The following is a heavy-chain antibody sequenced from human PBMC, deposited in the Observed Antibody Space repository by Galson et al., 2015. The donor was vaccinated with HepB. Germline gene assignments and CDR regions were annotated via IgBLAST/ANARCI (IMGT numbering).Heavy chain of an antibody. CDR3: ATGDSSGYYASYGY. CDR1: GYTLTELS. Sequence: QSGAEVKKPGESLKVSCKVSGYTLTELSMHWVRQAPGKGLEWMGGFDPEDGETIYAQKFQGRVTMTEDTSTDTAYMELSSLRSEDTAVYYCATGDSSGYYASYGYWGQGTLVTVSS. CDR2: FDPEDGET. D-gene: IGHD3-22*01. J-gene: IGHJ4*02. V-gene: IGHV1-24*01.